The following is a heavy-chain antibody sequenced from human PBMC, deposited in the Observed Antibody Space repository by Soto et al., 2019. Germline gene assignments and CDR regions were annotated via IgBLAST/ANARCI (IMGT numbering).Heavy chain of an antibody. Sequence: EVQLLESGGGLVQPGGSLRLSCAASGFTFSFHAMNWVRQAPGKGLEWVSVLSGSGGNIDYAGSVKGRFTISRDNSKNMLYLQMNSLRAEDTAVYYCAKDWVTEGYSVRAFDIWGQGTVVTVS. J-gene: IGHJ3*02. CDR3: AKDWVTEGYSVRAFDI. D-gene: IGHD2-15*01. V-gene: IGHV3-23*01. CDR1: GFTFSFHA. CDR2: LSGSGGNI.